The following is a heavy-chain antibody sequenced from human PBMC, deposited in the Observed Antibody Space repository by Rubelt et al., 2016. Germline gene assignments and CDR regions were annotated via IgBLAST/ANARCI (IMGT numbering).Heavy chain of an antibody. CDR1: GYTFSSYG. CDR3: AIEYSSSHYYFDY. CDR2: MNPNSGNT. J-gene: IGHJ4*02. D-gene: IGHD6-6*01. V-gene: IGHV1-8*02. Sequence: QVQLLQSGAEVKKPGASVKVSCKASGYTFSSYGVTWVRQAPGQGLEWMGWMNPNSGNTGDSPKFQGRVSMSRITSIGSAYMYLSSLRSGDTAVYYCAIEYSSSHYYFDYWGQGTLVTVSS.